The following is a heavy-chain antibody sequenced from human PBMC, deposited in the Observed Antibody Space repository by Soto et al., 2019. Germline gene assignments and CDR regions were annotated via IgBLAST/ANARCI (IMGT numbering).Heavy chain of an antibody. CDR1: GDSITSGGFA. V-gene: IGHV4-30-2*01. CDR3: ARTPQPYTNYVGNYYYYGMDV. Sequence: QLQLQESGSGLVKPSETLSLTCAVSGDSITSGGFAWSWIRKPPGKGLEWIGYISHSGSTYYTPSLQSRVTISIDRSKNHFSLNLTSVTAADTAVYYCARTPQPYTNYVGNYYYYGMDVWGQGTTVTVSS. J-gene: IGHJ6*02. CDR2: ISHSGST. D-gene: IGHD4-4*01.